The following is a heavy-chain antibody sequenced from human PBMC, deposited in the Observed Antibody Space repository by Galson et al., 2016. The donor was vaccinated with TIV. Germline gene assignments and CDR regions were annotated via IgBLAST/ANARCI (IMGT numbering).Heavy chain of an antibody. Sequence: SVKVSCKASGGTLSSNAFSWLRQAPGQGLEWMGGIIPVFGTVHYAQMLQGRVTMAADTSRNTAYMELGSLRFEDTAVYYCATVAWFPGLSLDNWGQGTLVTVSS. D-gene: IGHD2/OR15-2a*01. CDR2: IIPVFGTV. J-gene: IGHJ4*02. V-gene: IGHV1-69*06. CDR1: GGTLSSNA. CDR3: ATVAWFPGLSLDN.